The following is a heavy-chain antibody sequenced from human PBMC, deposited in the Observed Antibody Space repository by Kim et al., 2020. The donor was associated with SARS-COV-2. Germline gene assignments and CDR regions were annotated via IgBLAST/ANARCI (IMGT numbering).Heavy chain of an antibody. CDR3: AKARGSGSHTGHHFDS. J-gene: IGHJ4*02. D-gene: IGHD3-10*01. CDR2: ISDNGGFK. V-gene: IGHV3-23*01. Sequence: GGSLRLSCAASGFSFTTHAMNWVRQAPGKGLEWVSGISDNGGFKYCADSVKGRFTISRDNFKNTVYLQMNSLRTEDTAVYFCAKARGSGSHTGHHFDSWGQGAVVTVS. CDR1: GFSFTTHA.